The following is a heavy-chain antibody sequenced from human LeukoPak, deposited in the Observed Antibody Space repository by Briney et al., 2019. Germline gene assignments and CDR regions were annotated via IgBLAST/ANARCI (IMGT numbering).Heavy chain of an antibody. CDR2: ISSSSSTI. D-gene: IGHD2-21*02. CDR1: GFTFSSYS. J-gene: IGHJ3*02. Sequence: GGSLRLSCAASGFTFSSYSMNWVRQAPGKGLEWVSYISSSSSTIYYADSVKGRFTISRDNAKNSLYLQMNSLRAEDTAVYYCARDSDIVVVTANDAFDIWGQGTMVTVSS. V-gene: IGHV3-48*04. CDR3: ARDSDIVVVTANDAFDI.